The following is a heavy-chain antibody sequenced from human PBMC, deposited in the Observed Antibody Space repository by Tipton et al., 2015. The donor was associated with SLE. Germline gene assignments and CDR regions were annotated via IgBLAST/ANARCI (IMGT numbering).Heavy chain of an antibody. CDR2: ISYDGSNK. V-gene: IGHV3-30-3*01. CDR3: ARDGGTVTHFDY. Sequence: SLRLSCAASGFTFSSYAMHWVRQAPGKGLEWVAVISYDGSNKYYADSVKGRFTISRDNSKNTLYLQMYSLRPDDTAVYYCARDGGTVTHFDYWGQGTLVTVSS. CDR1: GFTFSSYA. D-gene: IGHD4-17*01. J-gene: IGHJ4*02.